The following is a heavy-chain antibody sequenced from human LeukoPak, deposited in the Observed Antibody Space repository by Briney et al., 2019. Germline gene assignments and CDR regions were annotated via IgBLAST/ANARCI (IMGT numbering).Heavy chain of an antibody. CDR1: GGSISSYY. Sequence: PSEILSLTCTVSGGSISSYYWSWIRQPPGKGLEWIGYIYYSGSTNYNPSLKSRVTISVDTSKNQFSLKLSSVTAADTAVYYCARSHYYGSGSYYNGYYYGMDVWGQGTTVTVSS. J-gene: IGHJ6*02. CDR3: ARSHYYGSGSYYNGYYYGMDV. V-gene: IGHV4-59*01. CDR2: IYYSGST. D-gene: IGHD3-10*01.